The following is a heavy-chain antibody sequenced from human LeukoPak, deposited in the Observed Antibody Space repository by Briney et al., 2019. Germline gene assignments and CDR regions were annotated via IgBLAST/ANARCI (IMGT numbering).Heavy chain of an antibody. Sequence: PGGSLRLSCAASGFTFSSYAMSWVRQAPGKGLEWVSAISGSGGSTYYADSVKGQFTISRDNSKNTLYLQMNSLRAEDTAVYYCAKDRTTVTTADEFDYWGQGTLVTVSS. J-gene: IGHJ4*02. D-gene: IGHD4-17*01. CDR3: AKDRTTVTTADEFDY. CDR1: GFTFSSYA. V-gene: IGHV3-23*01. CDR2: ISGSGGST.